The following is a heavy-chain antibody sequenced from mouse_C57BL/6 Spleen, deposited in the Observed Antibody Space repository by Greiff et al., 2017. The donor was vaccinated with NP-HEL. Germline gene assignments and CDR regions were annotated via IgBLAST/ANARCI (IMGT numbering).Heavy chain of an antibody. CDR1: GFNIKDYY. CDR3: ARNYYGSSPYWYFDV. V-gene: IGHV14-2*01. CDR2: LDPEDGET. J-gene: IGHJ1*03. D-gene: IGHD1-1*01. Sequence: EVKVEESGAELVKPGASVKLSCTASGFNIKDYYMHWVKQRTEQGLEWIGRLDPEDGETKYAPQFQGKATITADTSSNTAYLQLSSLTSEDTAVYYCARNYYGSSPYWYFDVWGTGTTVTVSS.